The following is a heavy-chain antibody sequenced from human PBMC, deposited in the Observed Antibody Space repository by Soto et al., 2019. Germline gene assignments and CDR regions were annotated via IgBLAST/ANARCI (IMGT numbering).Heavy chain of an antibody. CDR3: ARGAFVAFDI. D-gene: IGHD3-16*01. Sequence: VQLVESGGDLVQPGGSLRLSCAASGFTFSDYWMRWVRQAPGKGLEWVANIGHDGSEKYYEDSVKGRFTISRDNAKNSLFLQMNSLIDDDTALYYCARGAFVAFDIWGQGTMVTVSS. V-gene: IGHV3-7*04. J-gene: IGHJ3*02. CDR2: IGHDGSEK. CDR1: GFTFSDYW.